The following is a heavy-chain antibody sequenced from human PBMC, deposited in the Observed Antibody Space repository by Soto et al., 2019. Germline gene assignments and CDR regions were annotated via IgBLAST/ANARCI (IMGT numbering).Heavy chain of an antibody. CDR2: IWSNGITR. CDR3: ARDLAYWSLLIDH. V-gene: IGHV3-33*01. CDR1: GFSLSRYG. Sequence: QVQVVESGGGVVQPGGSLRLSCTASGFSLSRYGLHWIRQAPGKGLEWVAGIWSNGITRSYADSVKGRFTISRDTSENMLYLQMNSLGAEDTAVYYCARDLAYWSLLIDHWGQGTLVTVSS. D-gene: IGHD2-8*02. J-gene: IGHJ4*02.